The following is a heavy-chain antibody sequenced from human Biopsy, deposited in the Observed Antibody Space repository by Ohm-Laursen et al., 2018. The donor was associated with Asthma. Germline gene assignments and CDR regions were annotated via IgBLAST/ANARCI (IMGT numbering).Heavy chain of an antibody. J-gene: IGHJ4*02. D-gene: IGHD2-2*01. CDR1: GGTFNTYV. CDR2: INSVFGTT. CDR3: ARKAGSCISRTCYSLDF. Sequence: SVKASCKSLGGTFNTYVIGWVRQAPGQGREWMGGINSVFGTTTYPQKFQGRVTITADDSTSTVYMELSSLRSEDTAVYYCARKAGSCISRTCYSLDFWGQGTLVTVSS. V-gene: IGHV1-69*13.